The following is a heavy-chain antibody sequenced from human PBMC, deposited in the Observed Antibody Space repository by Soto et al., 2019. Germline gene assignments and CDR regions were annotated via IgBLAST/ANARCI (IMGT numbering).Heavy chain of an antibody. J-gene: IGHJ4*02. CDR1: GFTFSSYA. V-gene: IGHV3-23*01. D-gene: IGHD1-26*01. CDR3: AKDQGVGAANDY. Sequence: EVQLLESGGGLVQPGGSLRLSCAASGFTFSSYAMSWVRQAPGKGLELVSAICGSGDSTYYGDSVKGRFTISRDNSKNTLYLQMNSLRAEDTAVYYYAKDQGVGAANDYWGQGTLVTVSS. CDR2: ICGSGDST.